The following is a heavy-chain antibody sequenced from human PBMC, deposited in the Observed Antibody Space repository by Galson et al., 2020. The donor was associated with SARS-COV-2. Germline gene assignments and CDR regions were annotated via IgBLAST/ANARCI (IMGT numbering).Heavy chain of an antibody. CDR3: AKLPGDSHY. CDR2: IYNIGSS. V-gene: IGHV4-4*09. J-gene: IGHJ4*02. Sequence: ETSETLSLTCTVPGDSISSDYWSWIRPPPGQGLEWIGYIYNIGSSNYNPSLKGRVTISADTSKNQFSLKLASVTAADTAVYYCAKLPGDSHYWGQGTLVTVSS. CDR1: GDSISSDY.